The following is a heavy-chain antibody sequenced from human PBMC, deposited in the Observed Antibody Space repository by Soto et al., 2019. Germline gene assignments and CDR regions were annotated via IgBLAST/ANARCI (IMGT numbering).Heavy chain of an antibody. CDR2: ISSSSSYL. Sequence: EVQLVESGGGLVKPGGSLRLSCAASGFTFSSYSMNWVRQAPGKGLEWVSSISSSSSYLYYADSVKGRFTISRDNAKNSLYLQRNSLRAEDTAVYYCARDGTTVGSFDPWGQGTLVTVSS. D-gene: IGHD1-7*01. J-gene: IGHJ5*02. CDR3: ARDGTTVGSFDP. CDR1: GFTFSSYS. V-gene: IGHV3-21*01.